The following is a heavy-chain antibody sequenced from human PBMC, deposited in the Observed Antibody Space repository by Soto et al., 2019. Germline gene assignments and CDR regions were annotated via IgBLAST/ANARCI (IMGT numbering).Heavy chain of an antibody. J-gene: IGHJ5*02. CDR1: GNTFTNYY. CDR2: INPGRGST. D-gene: IGHD2-8*02. Sequence: ASVKVSCKASGNTFTNYYMHWVRQAPGQGLEWMGMINPGRGSTVYAQNFQGRVTMTSDTSTSTGYMELRSLRSDDTAVYYCARTGKLRWLQHSFAPWGQETQVTVPS. V-gene: IGHV1-46*01. CDR3: ARTGKLRWLQHSFAP.